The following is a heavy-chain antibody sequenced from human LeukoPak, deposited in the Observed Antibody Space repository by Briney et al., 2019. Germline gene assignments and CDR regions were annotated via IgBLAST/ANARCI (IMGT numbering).Heavy chain of an antibody. V-gene: IGHV3-23*01. Sequence: PGGSLRLSCAASGFTFSSYSMNWVRQAPGKGLEWVSGITGNGGTTYYADSVKGRFTISRDNSRNTVYLQMNSLRAEDTAVYYCANDLGWIQLNLGRGQGTLVTASS. CDR3: ANDLGWIQLNLG. CDR2: ITGNGGTT. CDR1: GFTFSSYS. D-gene: IGHD5-18*01. J-gene: IGHJ4*02.